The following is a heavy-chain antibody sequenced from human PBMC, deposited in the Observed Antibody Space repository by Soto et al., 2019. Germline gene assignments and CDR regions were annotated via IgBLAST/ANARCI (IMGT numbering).Heavy chain of an antibody. CDR2: IVVGSGNT. CDR3: AADSYSSSSLYFYGMDV. V-gene: IGHV1-58*01. J-gene: IGHJ6*02. D-gene: IGHD6-6*01. CDR1: GFTFTSSA. Sequence: QMQLVQSGPEVKKPGTSVKVSCKVSGFTFTSSAVQWVRQARGQRLEWIGWIVVGSGNTNYAQKFQERVTITRDMSTSTAYMELSSLRSEDTAVYYCAADSYSSSSLYFYGMDVWGQGTTVTVSS.